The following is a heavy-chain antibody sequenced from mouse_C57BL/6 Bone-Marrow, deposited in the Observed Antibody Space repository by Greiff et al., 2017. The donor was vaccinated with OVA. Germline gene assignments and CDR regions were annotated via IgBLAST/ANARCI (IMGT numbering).Heavy chain of an antibody. D-gene: IGHD2-4*01. CDR1: GYTFTSYG. V-gene: IGHV1-81*01. Sequence: VKLMESGAELARPGASVKLSCKASGYTFTSYGISWVKQRTGQGLEWIGEIYPRSGNTYYNEKFKGKATLTADKSSSTAYMELRSLTSEDSAVYFCARGRGLRAWFAYWGQGTLVTVSA. CDR3: ARGRGLRAWFAY. CDR2: IYPRSGNT. J-gene: IGHJ3*01.